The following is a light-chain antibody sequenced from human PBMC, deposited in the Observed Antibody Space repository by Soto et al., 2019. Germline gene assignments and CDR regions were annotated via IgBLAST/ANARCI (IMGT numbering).Light chain of an antibody. Sequence: QSVLTQPPSASGTPGQRGTLSCSGSSSNIGSNFVYWYQQFPGTAPKLLIYRNNQRPSGVPDRFSGSKSGTSASLAISGLPSEDEADYYCAAWDDSLSGWVFGGGTKLTVL. CDR2: RNN. V-gene: IGLV1-47*01. J-gene: IGLJ3*02. CDR3: AAWDDSLSGWV. CDR1: SSNIGSNF.